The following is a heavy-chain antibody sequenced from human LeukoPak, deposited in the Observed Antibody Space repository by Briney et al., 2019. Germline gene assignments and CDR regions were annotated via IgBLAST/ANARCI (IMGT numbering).Heavy chain of an antibody. V-gene: IGHV3-48*03. CDR1: GFTFSSYE. J-gene: IGHJ6*03. CDR3: AKEAAAGNYYYYYMDV. CDR2: ISSSGSTI. Sequence: PGGSLRLSCAASGFTFSSYEMNWVRQAPGKGLEWVSYISSSGSTIYYADSVKGRFTISRDNAKNSLYLQMNSLRAEDTAVYYCAKEAAAGNYYYYYMDVWGKGTTVTVSS. D-gene: IGHD6-13*01.